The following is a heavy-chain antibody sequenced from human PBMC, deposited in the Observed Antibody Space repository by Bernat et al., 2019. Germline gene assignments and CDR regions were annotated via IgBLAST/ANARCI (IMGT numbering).Heavy chain of an antibody. D-gene: IGHD3-10*01. CDR3: AKGIGGNGDFYYYMDV. CDR2: IWYDGSNK. V-gene: IGHV3-33*06. CDR1: RFSFISYG. J-gene: IGHJ6*03. Sequence: QVQLVESWGGVVQPGRSLRLSCSSSRFSFISYGMHWVRQAPCKGLGWVAVIWYDGSNKDKAESGKGRFTISRDNSKNTRYLQMNSLRAEDTAVYYCAKGIGGNGDFYYYMDVWGKGTTVTVAS.